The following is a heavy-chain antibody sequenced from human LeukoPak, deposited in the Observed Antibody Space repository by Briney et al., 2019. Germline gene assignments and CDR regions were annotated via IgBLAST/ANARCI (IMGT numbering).Heavy chain of an antibody. CDR2: IYYSGST. Sequence: SDTLSLTCSVCGGSISSYYWSSIRHPPGKGLVWIGYIYYSGSTKYNPSLKSRVTISVDTSKNQFSLKLSSVTAADTAVYYCARHSHYYDSSGYLDYWGQGTLVTVSS. J-gene: IGHJ4*02. CDR3: ARHSHYYDSSGYLDY. CDR1: GGSISSYY. D-gene: IGHD3-22*01. V-gene: IGHV4-59*07.